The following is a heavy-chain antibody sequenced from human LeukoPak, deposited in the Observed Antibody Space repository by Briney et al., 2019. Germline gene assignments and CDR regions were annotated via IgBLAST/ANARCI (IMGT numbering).Heavy chain of an antibody. CDR2: ISYDGSNK. V-gene: IGHV3-30*04. CDR3: ARSPPIVVVPAAISYFDY. D-gene: IGHD2-2*02. J-gene: IGHJ4*02. CDR1: GFTFSSYA. Sequence: AGGSLRLSCAASGFTFSSYAMHWVRQAPGKGLEWVAVISYDGSNKYYADSVKGRFTISRDNAKNSLFLQMNSLRAEDTAVYYCARSPPIVVVPAAISYFDYWGQGTLVTVSS.